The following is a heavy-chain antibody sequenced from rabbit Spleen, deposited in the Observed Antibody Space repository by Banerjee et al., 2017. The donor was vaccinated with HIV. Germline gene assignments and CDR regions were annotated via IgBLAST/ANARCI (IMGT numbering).Heavy chain of an antibody. Sequence: QSLEESGGDLVKPGASLTLTCTASGVSFSFSSYMCWVRQALGKGLEWIACIEVGSSGFTYFATWAKGRFTISKTSSTTVTLQVTRLTAADTATYFCARDTSSSFSSYGMDLWGPGTLVTVS. CDR2: IEVGSSGFT. CDR3: ARDTSSSFSSYGMDL. J-gene: IGHJ6*01. V-gene: IGHV1S40*01. CDR1: GVSFSFSSY. D-gene: IGHD1-1*01.